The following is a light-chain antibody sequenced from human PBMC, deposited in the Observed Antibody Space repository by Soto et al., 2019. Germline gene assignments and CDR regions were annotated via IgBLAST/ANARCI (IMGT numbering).Light chain of an antibody. J-gene: IGLJ1*01. CDR2: EVR. Sequence: QSARTQPASVSGSLGQSITISCTGTSSDVGGYDFVSWYQHHPGKAPKLIIYEVRTRPSGVSDRFSGYKSGNTASLTISGLQAEDEADYYCSSYTSDCGVFGTGTKVTDL. V-gene: IGLV2-14*01. CDR1: SSDVGGYDF. CDR3: SSYTSDCGV.